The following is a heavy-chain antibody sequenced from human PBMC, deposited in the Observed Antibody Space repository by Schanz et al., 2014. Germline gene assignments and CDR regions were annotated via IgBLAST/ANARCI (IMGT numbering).Heavy chain of an antibody. CDR2: IYYSGST. Sequence: QVQLQESGPGLVKPSDTLSLTCAVSGYSINTSDWWGWIRQPPGKGLGWIGYIYYSGSTYYNPSLKSRVTMSVDTSKNQFSLKLRSVTAVDTAVYYCASKGLTTDAFDIWGQGTMVTVSS. J-gene: IGHJ3*02. CDR3: ASKGLTTDAFDI. V-gene: IGHV4-28*07. D-gene: IGHD2-8*01. CDR1: GYSINTSDW.